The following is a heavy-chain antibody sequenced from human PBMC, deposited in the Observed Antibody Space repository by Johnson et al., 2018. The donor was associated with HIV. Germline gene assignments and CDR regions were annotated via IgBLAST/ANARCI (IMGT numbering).Heavy chain of an antibody. CDR2: IYSGGST. CDR3: ARAGRGYAFDI. V-gene: IGHV3-66*01. D-gene: IGHD3-10*01. Sequence: VQLVESGGGLAQPGGSLRLSCAASGITVSSNYMSWVRQAPGKGLEWVSVIYSGGSTYYADSVKGRFAISRDNSKNTLYLQMNSLRAEDTAVYYCARAGRGYAFDIWGQGTMVTVSS. J-gene: IGHJ3*02. CDR1: GITVSSNY.